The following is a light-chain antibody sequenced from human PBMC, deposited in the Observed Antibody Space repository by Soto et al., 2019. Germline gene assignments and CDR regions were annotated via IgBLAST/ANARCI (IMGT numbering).Light chain of an antibody. Sequence: QSALTQPASVSGSPGQSITISCTGTSSDIGNYKFVSWYQQHSGKAPKLMIYEGSKRPSGVSNRFSGSKSGNTASLTISGLQAEDEADYYCCSYVGSSTWVFGGGTKLTVL. J-gene: IGLJ3*02. CDR1: SSDIGNYKF. CDR3: CSYVGSSTWV. V-gene: IGLV2-23*01. CDR2: EGS.